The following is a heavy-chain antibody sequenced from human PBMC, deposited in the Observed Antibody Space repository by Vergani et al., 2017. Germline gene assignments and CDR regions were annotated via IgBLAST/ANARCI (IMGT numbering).Heavy chain of an antibody. V-gene: IGHV3-30*18. D-gene: IGHD1-1*01. CDR2: ISYDGSNK. CDR1: GFTFSNSG. Sequence: QVQLVESGGGVVQPGRSLRLSCAASGFTFSNSGMHWVRQAPGKGLEWVAVISYDGSNKYYADSVKGRFTISRDNSKNTLYLQMNSLRVEDTAMYYCAKLIGYWNDRDPFDYWGQGTLVTVSS. CDR3: AKLIGYWNDRDPFDY. J-gene: IGHJ4*02.